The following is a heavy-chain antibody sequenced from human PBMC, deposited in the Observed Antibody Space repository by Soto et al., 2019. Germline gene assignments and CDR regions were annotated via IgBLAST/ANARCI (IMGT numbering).Heavy chain of an antibody. CDR2: IYYSGST. D-gene: IGHD2-15*01. CDR3: ARQEGYCSGGSCPAALFDY. CDR1: GGSISSGDYY. V-gene: IGHV4-39*01. J-gene: IGHJ4*02. Sequence: SETLSLTCTVSGGSISSGDYYWSWIRQPPGKGLEWIGSIYYSGSTYYNPSLKSRVTISVDTSKNQFSLKLSSVTAADTAVYYCARQEGYCSGGSCPAALFDYWGQGTLVTVSS.